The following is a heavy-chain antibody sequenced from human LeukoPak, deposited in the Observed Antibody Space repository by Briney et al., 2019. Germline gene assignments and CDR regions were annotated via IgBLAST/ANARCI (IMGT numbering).Heavy chain of an antibody. Sequence: ESGPTLVKPTQTLTLTCTFSGFSLSTSGVGVGWIRQPPGKALEWLALIYWDDDKRYSPSLKSRLTITKDTSKNQVVLTMTNMDPVDTPTYYCAHEATGPPAGVFDIGGQGQMATASS. CDR2: IYWDDDK. V-gene: IGHV2-5*02. CDR1: GFSLSTSGVG. D-gene: IGHD1-26*01. CDR3: AHEATGPPAGVFDI. J-gene: IGHJ3*02.